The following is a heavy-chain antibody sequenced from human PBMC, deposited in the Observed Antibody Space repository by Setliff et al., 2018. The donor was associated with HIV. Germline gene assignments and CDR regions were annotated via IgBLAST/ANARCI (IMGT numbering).Heavy chain of an antibody. CDR1: GYIFSGYY. CDR2: INYSNGDT. V-gene: IGHV1-2*02. J-gene: IGHJ1*01. CDR3: ALANIVSTARWNH. D-gene: IGHD1-1*01. Sequence: GASVKVSCKTSGYIFSGYYLHWLRRAPGQGLEWMGWINYSNGDTKSPEKFQGRVTMTRDSSISTVYMDLQRLTSDDTAVYYCALANIVSTARWNHWGRGTLVTVS.